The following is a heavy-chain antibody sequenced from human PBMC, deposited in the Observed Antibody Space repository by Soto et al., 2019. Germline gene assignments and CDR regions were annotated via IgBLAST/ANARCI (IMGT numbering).Heavy chain of an antibody. V-gene: IGHV4-30-4*01. CDR1: GGSISSGDYY. J-gene: IGHJ6*02. CDR2: IYYSGST. Sequence: SETLSLTCTVSGGSISSGDYYWSGIRQPPGKGLEWIWYIYYSGSTYYNPSLKSRVTISVDTSKNQFSLKLSSVTAADTAVYYCAREHRQGGMDVWGQGTTVTVSS. CDR3: AREHRQGGMDV.